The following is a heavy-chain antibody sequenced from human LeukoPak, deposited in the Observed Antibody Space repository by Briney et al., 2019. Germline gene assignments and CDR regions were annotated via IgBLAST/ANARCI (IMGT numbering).Heavy chain of an antibody. Sequence: ASVKVSCKASGYTFTGYYMHWVRQAPGQGLEWMGWINPNSGGTNYAQKFQGRVTMTRDTSISTAYMELSRLRSDDTAVYYCAKGPGGSGWPSGGSYYFDYWGQGTLVTVSS. CDR2: INPNSGGT. J-gene: IGHJ4*02. CDR3: AKGPGGSGWPSGGSYYFDY. CDR1: GYTFTGYY. V-gene: IGHV1-2*02. D-gene: IGHD6-19*01.